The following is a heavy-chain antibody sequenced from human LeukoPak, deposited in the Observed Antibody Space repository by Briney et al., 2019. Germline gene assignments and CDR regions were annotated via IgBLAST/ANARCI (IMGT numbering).Heavy chain of an antibody. CDR1: GGSISSYY. V-gene: IGHV4-59*01. Sequence: SETLSLTCTVSGGSISSYYWSSIRQPPGKGLEWIGYIYYSGSTNYNPSLKSRVTISVDTSKNQFSLKLSSVTAADTAVYFFLKQKTAYDILTYDYWGQGTLVTVSS. D-gene: IGHD3-9*01. CDR3: LKQKTAYDILTYDY. CDR2: IYYSGST. J-gene: IGHJ4*02.